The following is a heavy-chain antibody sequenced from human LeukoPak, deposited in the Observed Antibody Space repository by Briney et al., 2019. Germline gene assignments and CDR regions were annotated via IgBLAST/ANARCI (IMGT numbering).Heavy chain of an antibody. CDR3: AKAGYSSGWYFGY. J-gene: IGHJ4*02. Sequence: GGSLRLSCAASGFTFSSYAISWVRQAPGKGLEWVSAISGSGGSTYYADSVKGRFTISRDNSKNTLYLQMNSLRAEDTAVYYCAKAGYSSGWYFGYWGQGTLVTVSS. CDR2: ISGSGGST. V-gene: IGHV3-23*01. CDR1: GFTFSSYA. D-gene: IGHD6-19*01.